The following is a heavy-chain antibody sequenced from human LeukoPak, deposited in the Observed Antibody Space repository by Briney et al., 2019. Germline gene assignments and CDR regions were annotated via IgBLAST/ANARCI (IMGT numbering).Heavy chain of an antibody. CDR1: GDSVSGSPAV. Sequence: SQTLSLTCAISGDSVSGSPAVWNWIRQSPSRGLEWLGRAYYRSRWYIDYAVSVKGRITITPDTSKNQFSLQLNSVTPEDTAVYYCARGAVRGGTNFDYWGQGTLVTVSS. D-gene: IGHD3-10*01. CDR2: AYYRSRWYI. CDR3: ARGAVRGGTNFDY. V-gene: IGHV6-1*01. J-gene: IGHJ4*02.